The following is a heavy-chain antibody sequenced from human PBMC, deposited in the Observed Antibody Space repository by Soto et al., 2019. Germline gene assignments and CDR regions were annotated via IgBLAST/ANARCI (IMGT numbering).Heavy chain of an antibody. V-gene: IGHV1-69*06. CDR2: IIPIFGTA. J-gene: IGHJ6*02. Sequence: ASVKVSCKASGGTFSSYAISWVRQAPGQGLEWMGGIIPIFGTANYAQKFQGRVTITADKSTSTGYMELRSLRYEDTALYFCARRFGYCTNGVCYSLNYCYYGMDVWALGTTVTVYS. D-gene: IGHD2-8*01. CDR3: ARRFGYCTNGVCYSLNYCYYGMDV. CDR1: GGTFSSYA.